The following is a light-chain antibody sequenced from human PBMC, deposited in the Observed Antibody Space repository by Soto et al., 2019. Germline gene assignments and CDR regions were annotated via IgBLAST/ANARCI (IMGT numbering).Light chain of an antibody. J-gene: IGKJ5*01. CDR3: QQYNHWPPIT. CDR2: DAS. CDR1: QSISSY. Sequence: TQSPATLSVSPGQRVTLSCRASQSISSYLAWYQQRPGQPSRLLIYDASNRATGIPARFSGSGSGTEFTLTISGLQSEDFAVYFCQQYNHWPPITFGPGTRLEIK. V-gene: IGKV3D-15*01.